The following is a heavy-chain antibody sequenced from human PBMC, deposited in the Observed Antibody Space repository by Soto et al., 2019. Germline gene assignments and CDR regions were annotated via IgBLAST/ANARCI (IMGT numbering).Heavy chain of an antibody. CDR3: ARSNYNYFDY. J-gene: IGHJ4*02. CDR1: GGSMSRVGYY. V-gene: IGHV4-31*03. D-gene: IGHD4-4*01. CDR2: IHYSGST. Sequence: PSETLSLTCTVSGGSMSRVGYYWTWIRQHPGKGLEWIGYIHYSGSTYYNPSLKSRVTISVDTSKKQFSLKLSSVTAADTAVYYCARSNYNYFDYWGQGTLVTVCS.